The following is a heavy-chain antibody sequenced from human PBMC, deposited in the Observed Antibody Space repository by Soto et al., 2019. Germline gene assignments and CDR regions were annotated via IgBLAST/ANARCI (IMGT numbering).Heavy chain of an antibody. CDR3: ARQRTTVVTQAYFDH. Sequence: LSETLSLTCIVSGESISSSSYYWGWIRQPPGKGLEWIVSIYYSGRTYYNPSFKSRVTISIDTSKNQFSMRLSSVPATDTAVYYCARQRTTVVTQAYFDHWGQGALVAVSS. J-gene: IGHJ4*02. CDR1: GESISSSSYY. D-gene: IGHD2-21*02. CDR2: IYYSGRT. V-gene: IGHV4-39*01.